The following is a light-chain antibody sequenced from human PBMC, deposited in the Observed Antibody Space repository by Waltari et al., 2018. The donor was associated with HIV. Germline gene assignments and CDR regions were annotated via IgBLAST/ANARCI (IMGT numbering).Light chain of an antibody. V-gene: IGKV3D-15*01. J-gene: IGKJ4*01. CDR2: HSS. Sequence: DILLTQSPATISVSPGGRVTVSCRASQNVDDKLAWYQQKPGQSPRLLIYHSSVRAAGVPTRFGGAGSATNFTLTITSLQSEDFALYFCQQYHHWPPLTFGGG. CDR3: QQYHHWPPLT. CDR1: QNVDDK.